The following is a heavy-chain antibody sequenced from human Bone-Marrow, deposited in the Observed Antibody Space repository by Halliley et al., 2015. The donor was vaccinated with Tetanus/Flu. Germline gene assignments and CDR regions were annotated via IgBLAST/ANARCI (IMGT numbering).Heavy chain of an antibody. V-gene: IGHV3-30-3*01. CDR3: ARDQHFDSIPPGGYYFDL. J-gene: IGHJ4*02. Sequence: YVGTKNDYADSVKGRFTISRDNAKNTLYLQMNSLRPEDTAIYFCARDQHFDSIPPGGYYFDLWGQGTPVAVSS. CDR2: YVGTKN. D-gene: IGHD3-22*01.